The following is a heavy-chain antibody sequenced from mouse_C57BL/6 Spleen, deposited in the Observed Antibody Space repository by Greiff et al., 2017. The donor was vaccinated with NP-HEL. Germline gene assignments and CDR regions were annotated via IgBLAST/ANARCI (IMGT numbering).Heavy chain of an antibody. J-gene: IGHJ3*01. Sequence: QVQLQQSGPELVKPGASVKISCKASGYAFSSSWMNWVKQRPGKGLEWIVRIYPGDGDTNYNGKFKGKATLTADKSSSTAYMQLSSLTSEDSAVYFCARSEGPGFAYWGQGTLVTVSA. D-gene: IGHD3-3*01. V-gene: IGHV1-82*01. CDR2: IYPGDGDT. CDR1: GYAFSSSW. CDR3: ARSEGPGFAY.